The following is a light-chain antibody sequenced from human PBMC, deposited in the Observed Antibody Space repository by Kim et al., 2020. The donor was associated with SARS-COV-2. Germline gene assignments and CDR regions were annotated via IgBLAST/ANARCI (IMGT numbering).Light chain of an antibody. V-gene: IGKV1-5*03. CDR1: QSISSW. J-gene: IGKJ1*01. CDR3: QQYNSYSWT. CDR2: KAS. Sequence: ASVGDRVTITCRASQSISSWLAWYQQKPGKAPKLLIYKASSLESGVPSRFSGCGSGTEFTLTISSLQPDDFATYYCQQYNSYSWTFGQGTKVDIK.